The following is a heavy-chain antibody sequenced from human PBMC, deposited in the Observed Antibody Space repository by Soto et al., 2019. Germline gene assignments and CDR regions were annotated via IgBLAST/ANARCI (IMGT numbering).Heavy chain of an antibody. J-gene: IGHJ5*02. V-gene: IGHV3-48*01. CDR1: GFTFSSYS. Sequence: EVQLVESGGGLVQPGGSLRLSCAASGFTFSSYSMNWVRQAPGKGLEWVSYISSSSSTIYYADSVKGRFTISRDNAKNSLYLHMISLRAEDTAVYYCARAALYNWNDVSWFDPWGQGTLVTVSS. CDR3: ARAALYNWNDVSWFDP. D-gene: IGHD1-1*01. CDR2: ISSSSSTI.